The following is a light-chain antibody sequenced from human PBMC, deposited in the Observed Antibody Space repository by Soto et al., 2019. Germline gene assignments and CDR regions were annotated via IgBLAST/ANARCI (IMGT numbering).Light chain of an antibody. CDR3: QPYNNWPLT. CDR1: QGIGDT. CDR2: DTS. J-gene: IGKJ4*01. V-gene: IGKV3-15*01. Sequence: EIVMTQSPATLSVSPGERATLSCRASQGIGDTLAWYQHKPGQTPRLLIYDTSTRATGVPTRFGGSRSGAEFTLTINSLQSEDFAVYYCQPYNNWPLTFGGGTKVDIK.